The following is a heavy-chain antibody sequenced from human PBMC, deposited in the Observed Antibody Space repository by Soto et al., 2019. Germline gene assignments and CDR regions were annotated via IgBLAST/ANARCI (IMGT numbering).Heavy chain of an antibody. D-gene: IGHD4-17*01. CDR3: ARPDGDYRYYYYYYMDV. CDR2: MNPNSGNT. Sequence: ASVKVSCKASGYTFTSYDINWVRQATGQGLEWMGWMNPNSGNTGYAQKFQGRVTMTRNTSISTAYMELSSLRSEDTAVYYCARPDGDYRYYYYYYMDVWGKGTTVTVSS. CDR1: GYTFTSYD. J-gene: IGHJ6*03. V-gene: IGHV1-8*01.